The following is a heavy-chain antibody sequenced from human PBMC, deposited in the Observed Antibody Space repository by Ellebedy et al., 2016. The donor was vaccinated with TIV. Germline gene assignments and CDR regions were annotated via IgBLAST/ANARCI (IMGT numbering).Heavy chain of an antibody. D-gene: IGHD6-19*01. CDR2: INAGNGNT. J-gene: IGHJ6*02. CDR3: ATEVFIAVAVRWDFNQPYGMDV. CDR1: GYTFTSYA. Sequence: ASVKVSCXASGYTFTSYAMHWVRQAPGQRLEWMGWINAGNGNTKYSQKFQGRVTITRDTSTSTVYMELSSLRSEDTAVYYCATEVFIAVAVRWDFNQPYGMDVWGQGTTVTVSS. V-gene: IGHV1-3*01.